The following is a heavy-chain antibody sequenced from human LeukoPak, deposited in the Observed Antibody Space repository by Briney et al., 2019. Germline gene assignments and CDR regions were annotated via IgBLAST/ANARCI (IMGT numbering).Heavy chain of an antibody. CDR3: ARDGLRYFDWLFLNWFDP. Sequence: ASVKVSCKASGYTFTSYYMHWVRQAPGQGLEWMGWISAYNGNTNYAQKLQGRVTMTTDTSTSTAYMELRSLRSDDTAVYYCARDGLRYFDWLFLNWFDPWGQGTLVTVSS. CDR2: ISAYNGNT. V-gene: IGHV1-18*04. CDR1: GYTFTSYY. J-gene: IGHJ5*02. D-gene: IGHD3-9*01.